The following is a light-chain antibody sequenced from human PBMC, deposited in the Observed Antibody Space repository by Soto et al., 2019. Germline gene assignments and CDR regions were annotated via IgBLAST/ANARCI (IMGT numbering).Light chain of an antibody. CDR2: GAS. V-gene: IGKV3-15*01. CDR3: QQYHDWPPIT. CDR1: QSISSD. J-gene: IGKJ3*01. Sequence: EVVMTQSPGTLSLSAGERATVSCRASQSISSDLAWYQQXXXXXPRLLIYGASTRATDIPARFSGGGSGTEFTLTISSLQSEDSAIYYCQQYHDWPPITFGPGTKVHIK.